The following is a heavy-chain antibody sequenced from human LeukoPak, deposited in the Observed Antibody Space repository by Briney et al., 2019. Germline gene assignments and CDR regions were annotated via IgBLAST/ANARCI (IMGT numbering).Heavy chain of an antibody. CDR2: ISSSSSYI. J-gene: IGHJ6*03. CDR1: GFTYSSYS. V-gene: IGHV3-21*04. Sequence: GGSLRLSCAASGFTYSSYSMNWVRQAPGKGLEWVSSISSSSSYIYYADSVKGRFTISRDNAKNSLYLQMNSLRAEDTAGYYCAKGYCSGGSCYRYYYYYYYMDVWGKGTMVTISS. CDR3: AKGYCSGGSCYRYYYYYYYMDV. D-gene: IGHD2-15*01.